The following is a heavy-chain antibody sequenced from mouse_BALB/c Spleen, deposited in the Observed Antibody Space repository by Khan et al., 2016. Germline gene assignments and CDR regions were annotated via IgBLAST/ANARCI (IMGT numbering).Heavy chain of an antibody. D-gene: IGHD2-2*01. CDR3: ASVVTTHYFDY. V-gene: IGHV3-8*02. J-gene: IGHJ2*01. CDR1: GDSTPSGY. CDR2: ISNSGRT. Sequence: EVKLLESGPSVVKHSQTLSPTCSLTGDSTPSGYWHWNRKFPGTKLEYMGYISNSGRTYYNPFPNSLISIIRDTSTHQYYLQLNSVTTEDTATYYCASVVTTHYFDYWGQDTTRTISS.